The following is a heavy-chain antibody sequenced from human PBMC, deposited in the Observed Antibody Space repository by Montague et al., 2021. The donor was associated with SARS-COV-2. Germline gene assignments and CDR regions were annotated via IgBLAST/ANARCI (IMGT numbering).Heavy chain of an antibody. Sequence: SETLSLTCTVSGGSISNYYWSWIRQPPGRGLERIGYIYYSGCTDYSPSLKSRVTISLDTSKNQFSLKVTSVTAADTAVYYCARGGGYYNYGLDVWGPGTTVTFSS. V-gene: IGHV4-59*01. CDR1: GGSISNYY. CDR3: ARGGGYYNYGLDV. D-gene: IGHD3-22*01. CDR2: IYYSGCT. J-gene: IGHJ6*02.